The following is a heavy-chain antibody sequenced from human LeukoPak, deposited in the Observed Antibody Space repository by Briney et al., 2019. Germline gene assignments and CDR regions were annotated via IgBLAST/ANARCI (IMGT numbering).Heavy chain of an antibody. CDR3: ARDRDGYIRASPQAGLP. CDR2: IVPIFGTA. CDR1: GGTFSSYA. Sequence: SVKVSCKASGGTFSSYAISWVRQAPGQGLEWMGGIVPIFGTANYAQKFQGRVTITADESTSTAYMELSSLRSEDTAVYYCARDRDGYIRASPQAGLPWGQGTLVTVSS. J-gene: IGHJ5*02. D-gene: IGHD5-24*01. V-gene: IGHV1-69*13.